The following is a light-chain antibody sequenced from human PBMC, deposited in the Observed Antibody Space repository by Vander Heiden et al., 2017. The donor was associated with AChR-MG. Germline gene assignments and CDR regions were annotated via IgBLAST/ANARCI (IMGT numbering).Light chain of an antibody. CDR3: AAWDDSLSGHVV. Sequence: TISCSGSSSNIGSNYVYWHQQLPGTAPKLLIYRNNQRPSGVPDRFSGSKSGTSASLAISGLRSEDEADYYCAAWDDSLSGHVVFGGGTKL. J-gene: IGLJ2*01. CDR1: SSNIGSNY. CDR2: RNN. V-gene: IGLV1-47*01.